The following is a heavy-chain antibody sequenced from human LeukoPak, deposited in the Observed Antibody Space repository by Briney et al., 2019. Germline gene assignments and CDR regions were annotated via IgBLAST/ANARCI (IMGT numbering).Heavy chain of an antibody. V-gene: IGHV3-15*01. CDR2: IKGKTAAGAP. CDR1: GFTSTSAW. Sequence: GGSLRLSCAASGFTSTSAWMSWVRQAPGKGLEWVGRIKGKTAAGAPDYVASVKGRFTISRDDSKNTLFLQMSSLKTEDTAVYYCITGDYDFWSGFYSPNHYFDYWGQGTLVTVSS. CDR3: ITGDYDFWSGFYSPNHYFDY. D-gene: IGHD3-3*01. J-gene: IGHJ4*02.